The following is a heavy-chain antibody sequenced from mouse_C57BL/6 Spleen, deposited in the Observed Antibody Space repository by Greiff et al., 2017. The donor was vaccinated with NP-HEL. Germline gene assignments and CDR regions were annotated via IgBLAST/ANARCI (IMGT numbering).Heavy chain of an antibody. Sequence: EVKLVESGGGLVQPGGSMKLSCVASGFTFSNYWMNWVRQSPEKGLEWVAQIRLKSDNYATHYAESVKGRFTISRDDSKSSVYLQMNNLRAEDTGIYYCTVHDALYYAMDYWGQGTSVTVSS. CDR1: GFTFSNYW. J-gene: IGHJ4*01. CDR2: IRLKSDNYAT. D-gene: IGHD2-3*01. V-gene: IGHV6-3*01. CDR3: TVHDALYYAMDY.